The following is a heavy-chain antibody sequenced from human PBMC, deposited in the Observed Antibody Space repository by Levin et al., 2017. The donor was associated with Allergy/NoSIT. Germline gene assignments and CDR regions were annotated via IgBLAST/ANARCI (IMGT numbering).Heavy chain of an antibody. D-gene: IGHD1-26*01. V-gene: IGHV3-23*01. CDR1: GSTFSGYA. Sequence: AGGSLRLSCAASGSTFSGYAMSWVRQAPGKGLEWVSSVSASGYSTYYADSVKGRFTISRDSSKDTVYLQMNTLRADDTAVYHCAKDEDDWGGSYDWFDPWGQGTLVTVSS. CDR2: VSASGYST. J-gene: IGHJ5*02. CDR3: AKDEDDWGGSYDWFDP.